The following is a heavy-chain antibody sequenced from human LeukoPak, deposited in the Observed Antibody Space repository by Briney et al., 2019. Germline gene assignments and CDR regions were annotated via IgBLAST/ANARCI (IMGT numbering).Heavy chain of an antibody. CDR1: GGSISSYY. CDR3: ARQGYDILTGYIDAFDI. CDR2: ISYSGST. Sequence: SETLSLTCTVSGGSISSYYWSWIRQPPGKGLEWIGYISYSGSTNYNPSLKSRVTISIDTSKNQFSLKLRSVTAADTAIDYCARQGYDILTGYIDAFDIWGQGTMVTVSS. D-gene: IGHD3-9*01. V-gene: IGHV4-59*08. J-gene: IGHJ3*02.